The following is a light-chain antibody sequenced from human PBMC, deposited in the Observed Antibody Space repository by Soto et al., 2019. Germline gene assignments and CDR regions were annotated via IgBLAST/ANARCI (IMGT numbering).Light chain of an antibody. J-gene: IGKJ1*01. V-gene: IGKV1-5*03. Sequence: DIQMTQSPSTLSASVGDRVTITCRASQSISSWLAWYQQRPGKAPKLLIYTASSLESGVPSRFSGSGSGTEFPLTISSLQPDDFATYYCQQYALYPWTFGQGTKVEI. CDR1: QSISSW. CDR2: TAS. CDR3: QQYALYPWT.